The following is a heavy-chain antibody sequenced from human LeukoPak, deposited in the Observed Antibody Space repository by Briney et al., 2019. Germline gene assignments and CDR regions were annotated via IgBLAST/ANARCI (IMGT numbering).Heavy chain of an antibody. CDR2: ISAYNGNT. J-gene: IGHJ6*02. CDR1: GYTFTSYG. CDR3: ARDDHYRHGYGMDV. D-gene: IGHD3-16*02. V-gene: IGHV1-18*01. Sequence: ASVKVSCKASGYTFTSYGISWVRQAPGQGLEWMGWISAYNGNTNYAQKLQGRVTMTTDTSTSTAYMELRSLRSDDTAVYHCARDDHYRHGYGMDVWGQGTTVTVSS.